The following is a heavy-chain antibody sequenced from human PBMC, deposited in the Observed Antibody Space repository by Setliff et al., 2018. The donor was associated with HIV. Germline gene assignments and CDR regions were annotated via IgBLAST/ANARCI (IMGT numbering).Heavy chain of an antibody. J-gene: IGHJ4*02. V-gene: IGHV4-61*09. Sequence: LSLTCNVSGASITSGSYYWSWIRRPAGKGLEWIGHIYSRGPTNYNPSLRSRVIISVDTSNNQFSLKLTSVTAADTAMYYCASFFVTTVTNQDYWGQGTPVTVSS. CDR3: ASFFVTTVTNQDY. CDR1: GASITSGSYY. D-gene: IGHD4-17*01. CDR2: IYSRGPT.